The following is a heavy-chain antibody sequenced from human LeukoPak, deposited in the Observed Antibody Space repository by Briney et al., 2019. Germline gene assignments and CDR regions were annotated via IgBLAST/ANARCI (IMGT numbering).Heavy chain of an antibody. Sequence: GGSLRLSCAASGFTFSSYEMNWVRQAPGKGLEWVSYISSSGSTIYYADSVKGRLTISRDNAKNSLYLQMNSLRAEDTAVYYCARAPYTIFGAMDVWGKGTTVTVSS. D-gene: IGHD3-3*01. J-gene: IGHJ6*03. V-gene: IGHV3-48*03. CDR3: ARAPYTIFGAMDV. CDR2: ISSSGSTI. CDR1: GFTFSSYE.